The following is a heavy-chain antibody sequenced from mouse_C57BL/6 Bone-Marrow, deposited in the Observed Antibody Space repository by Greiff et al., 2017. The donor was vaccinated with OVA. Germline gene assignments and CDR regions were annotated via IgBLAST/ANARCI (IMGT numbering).Heavy chain of an antibody. CDR3: ARYGGYSNYDWYFDV. J-gene: IGHJ1*03. V-gene: IGHV7-3*01. Sequence: EVQRVESGGGLVQPGGSLSLSCAASGFTFTDYYMSWVRQPPGKALEWLGFIRNKANGYTTEYSASVKGRFTISRDNSQSILYLQMNALRAEDSATYYCARYGGYSNYDWYFDVWGTGTTVTVSS. D-gene: IGHD2-5*01. CDR1: GFTFTDYY. CDR2: IRNKANGYTT.